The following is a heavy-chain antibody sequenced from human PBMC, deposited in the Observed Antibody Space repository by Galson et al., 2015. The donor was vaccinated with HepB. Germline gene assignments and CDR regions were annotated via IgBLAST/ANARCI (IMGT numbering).Heavy chain of an antibody. Sequence: SLRLSCAASGFTFSSYAMHWVRQAPGKGLEWVAVISYDGGNKYYADSVKGRFTISRDNSKNTLYPQMNSLRAEDTAVYYCARDPGVGGTVVTPTYAFDIWGQGTMVTVSS. CDR2: ISYDGGNK. CDR3: ARDPGVGGTVVTPTYAFDI. J-gene: IGHJ3*02. CDR1: GFTFSSYA. D-gene: IGHD4-23*01. V-gene: IGHV3-30*04.